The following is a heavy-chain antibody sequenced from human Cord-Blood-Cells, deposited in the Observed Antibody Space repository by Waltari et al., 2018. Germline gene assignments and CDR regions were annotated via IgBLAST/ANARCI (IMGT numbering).Heavy chain of an antibody. D-gene: IGHD6-13*01. Sequence: QVQLQESGPGLVTPSETLSLTCTVSGASIRSSYWSWTRQPPGKGLEWIGYIYYSGITNYNPSLKSRVTISVDTSKNQFSLKLSSVTAADTAVYYCARTPGYSSSWYFDYWGQGTLVTVSS. CDR2: IYYSGIT. CDR3: ARTPGYSSSWYFDY. CDR1: GASIRSSY. J-gene: IGHJ4*02. V-gene: IGHV4-59*01.